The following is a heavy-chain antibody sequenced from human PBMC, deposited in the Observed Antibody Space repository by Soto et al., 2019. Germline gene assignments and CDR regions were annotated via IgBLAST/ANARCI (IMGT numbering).Heavy chain of an antibody. CDR1: GYSFTSYW. J-gene: IGHJ4*02. CDR3: ARHVSPAAGNRPFDY. D-gene: IGHD6-13*01. Sequence: GESLKISCKGSGYSFTSYWISWVRQMPGKGLEWMGRIDPSDSYTNYSPSFQGHVTISADKSISTAYLQWSSLKASDTAMYYCARHVSPAAGNRPFDYWGQGTLVTVSS. V-gene: IGHV5-10-1*01. CDR2: IDPSDSYT.